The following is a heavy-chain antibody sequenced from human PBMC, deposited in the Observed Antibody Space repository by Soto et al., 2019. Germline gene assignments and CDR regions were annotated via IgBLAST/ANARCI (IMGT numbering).Heavy chain of an antibody. CDR3: AWRAPAMDV. CDR1: GYTFTSYG. D-gene: IGHD1-26*01. V-gene: IGHV1-18*01. Sequence: QVQLVQSGAEVKKPGASVKVSCKASGYTFTSYGISWVRQAPGQGLEWMGWISAYNGNTKYPQKLQGRVTMTTDTPTSTVCVELRSLSSDDTAVYYCAWRAPAMDVWVHGTTVTVAS. J-gene: IGHJ6*02. CDR2: ISAYNGNT.